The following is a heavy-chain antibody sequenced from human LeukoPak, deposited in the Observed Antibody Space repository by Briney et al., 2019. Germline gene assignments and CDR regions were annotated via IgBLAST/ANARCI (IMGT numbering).Heavy chain of an antibody. V-gene: IGHV4-39*01. J-gene: IGHJ3*02. Sequence: SETLSLTCTVSGGSISSSNSYWGWIRQPPGKGLDWIGTIYYSGSTYYNPFLKSRVTISVDTSKHQFSLKLSSVTAADTAVYYCARHKYSGSSGPYDGFDTWGQGTMVTVSS. CDR1: GGSISSSNSY. CDR3: ARHKYSGSSGPYDGFDT. CDR2: IYYSGST. D-gene: IGHD1-26*01.